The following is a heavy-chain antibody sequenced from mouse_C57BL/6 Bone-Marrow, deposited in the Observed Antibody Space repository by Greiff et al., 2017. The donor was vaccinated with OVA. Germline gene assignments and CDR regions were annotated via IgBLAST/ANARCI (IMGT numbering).Heavy chain of an antibody. V-gene: IGHV5-17*01. D-gene: IGHD1-1*01. Sequence: EVKLMESGGGLVKPGGSLKLSCAASGFTFSDYGMHWVRQAPEKGLEWVAYISSGSSTIYSADTVKGRFTISRDNAKNTLFLQMTSLRSEDTAMYYCARTHGTLDYWGKGTTLTVSS. CDR3: ARTHGTLDY. CDR2: ISSGSSTI. J-gene: IGHJ2*01. CDR1: GFTFSDYG.